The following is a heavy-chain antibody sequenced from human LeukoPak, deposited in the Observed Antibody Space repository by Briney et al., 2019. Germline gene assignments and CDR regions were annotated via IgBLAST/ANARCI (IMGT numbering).Heavy chain of an antibody. CDR3: ASEDMDTGDF. CDR2: ISHDGTNK. Sequence: GGSLRLSCAASGFTFSNSAIHWVRQSPAKGLEWLAFISHDGTNKYYSDSVEGRFTVSRHNSLNTAHLQMNSLRPEDTAIYYCASEDMDTGDFWGKGTLVTVSS. J-gene: IGHJ4*02. D-gene: IGHD2-15*01. V-gene: IGHV3-30*14. CDR1: GFTFSNSA.